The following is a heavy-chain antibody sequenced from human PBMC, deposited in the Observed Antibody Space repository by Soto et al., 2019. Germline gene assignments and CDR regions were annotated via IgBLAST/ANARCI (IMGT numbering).Heavy chain of an antibody. V-gene: IGHV3-23*01. D-gene: IGHD6-19*01. Sequence: EVQLLESGGNLVQPGGSLRLSCAASGFTFSNYAMSWVRQAPGKGREWVSVISGSGDSTYYADSVKGRFTISRDNSKNTLYLQMNSLRAEDTAVYYWAKRTSGWYFDYWGQGPLVTVSS. CDR3: AKRTSGWYFDY. J-gene: IGHJ4*02. CDR2: ISGSGDST. CDR1: GFTFSNYA.